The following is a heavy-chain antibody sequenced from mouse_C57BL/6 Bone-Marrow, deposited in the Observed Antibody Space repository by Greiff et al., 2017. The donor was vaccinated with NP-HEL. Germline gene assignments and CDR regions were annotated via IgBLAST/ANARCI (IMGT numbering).Heavy chain of an antibody. V-gene: IGHV1-64*01. Sequence: QVQLQQPGAELVKPGASVKMSCKASGYTFTSYWMHWVKQRPGQGLEWIGMIHPNSGSTNYNEKFKSKATLTVDKSSSTAYMQLSSLTSEDSAVYYCARFRGLLRFAYWGQGTLVTVSA. D-gene: IGHD6-1*01. CDR2: IHPNSGST. J-gene: IGHJ3*01. CDR3: ARFRGLLRFAY. CDR1: GYTFTSYW.